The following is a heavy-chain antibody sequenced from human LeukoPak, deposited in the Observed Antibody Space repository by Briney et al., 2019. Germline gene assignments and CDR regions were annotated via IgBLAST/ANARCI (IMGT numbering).Heavy chain of an antibody. J-gene: IGHJ4*02. CDR1: GFTFSSYA. Sequence: GGSLRLSCAASGFTFSSYAMSWVRQAPGKGLEWVSAISGSGGSTYYADSVKGRFTISRDNSKNTLYLQMNSLRAEDTAVYYCARGGTAMVVVGYWGQGTLVTVSS. V-gene: IGHV3-23*01. CDR3: ARGGTAMVVVGY. D-gene: IGHD5-18*01. CDR2: ISGSGGST.